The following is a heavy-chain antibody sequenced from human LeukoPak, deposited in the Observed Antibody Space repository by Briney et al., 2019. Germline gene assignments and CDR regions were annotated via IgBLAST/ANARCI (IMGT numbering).Heavy chain of an antibody. CDR1: GYTFTSYG. CDR3: AREGGGGWGKTADDAFDI. Sequence: ASVKVSCKASGYTFTSYGISWVRQAPGQGLEWMGWISAYNGNTNYAQKLQGRVTMTTDTSTSTAYMELRSLRSDDTAVYYCAREGGGGWGKTADDAFDIWGQGTMVTVSS. CDR2: ISAYNGNT. V-gene: IGHV1-18*01. D-gene: IGHD1-14*01. J-gene: IGHJ3*02.